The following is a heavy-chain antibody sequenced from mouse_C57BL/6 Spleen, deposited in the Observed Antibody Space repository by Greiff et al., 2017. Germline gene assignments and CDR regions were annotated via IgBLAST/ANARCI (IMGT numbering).Heavy chain of an antibody. V-gene: IGHV1-7*01. J-gene: IGHJ4*01. D-gene: IGHD3-2*02. Sequence: VQVVASGAELAKPGASVKLSCKASGYTFTSYWMHWVKQRPGQGLEWIGYINPSSGYTKYNQKFKDKAPLTADKSSSTAYMQLSSLTYEDSAVYYCARTQLRLPSYAMDYWGQGTSVTVSA. CDR1: GYTFTSYW. CDR3: ARTQLRLPSYAMDY. CDR2: INPSSGYT.